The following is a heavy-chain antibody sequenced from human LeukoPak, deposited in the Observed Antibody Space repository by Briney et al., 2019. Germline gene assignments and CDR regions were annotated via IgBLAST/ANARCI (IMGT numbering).Heavy chain of an antibody. Sequence: SETLSLTCTVSGGSISDSNYYWGWIRQPPGRGLEWIGNIYYSGSAYYSPSLKSRVTVSIDTSKNQFSLKLNSVTAADTAVYYCARQSTIAAARIDPWGQGTLVTVSS. CDR3: ARQSTIAAARIDP. D-gene: IGHD6-25*01. J-gene: IGHJ5*02. CDR1: GGSISDSNYY. CDR2: IYYSGSA. V-gene: IGHV4-39*01.